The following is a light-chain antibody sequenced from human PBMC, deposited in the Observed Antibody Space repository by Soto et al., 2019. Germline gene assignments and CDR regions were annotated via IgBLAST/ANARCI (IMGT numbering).Light chain of an antibody. CDR3: QHFDNSIWT. J-gene: IGKJ1*01. CDR2: RVS. V-gene: IGKV3-20*01. CDR1: RSVSSNS. Sequence: EIVLTQSPGTLSLSPGERATLSCRVSRSVSSNSVAWYQQTPGQAPRLIMYRVSTRASGVPDRFIGGGSGTDFTRTVSRLEPEDFAVYYCQHFDNSIWTFGQGTKVEVK.